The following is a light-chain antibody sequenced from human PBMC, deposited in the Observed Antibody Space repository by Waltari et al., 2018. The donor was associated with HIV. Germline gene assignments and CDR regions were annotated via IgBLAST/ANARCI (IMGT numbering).Light chain of an antibody. CDR2: RIN. CDR1: STNIGRSY. CDR3: AACHHSVSGYV. J-gene: IGLJ1*01. V-gene: IGLV1-47*01. Sequence: QSVLTQPPSASGTPGQRVTLSCSGSSTNIGRSYVYWSQQVPGTAPKLLIYRINHRPSGVHVRFSGSNSGTSASPAISGRRSEDEAFYFCAACHHSVSGYVFGTVTKVTVL.